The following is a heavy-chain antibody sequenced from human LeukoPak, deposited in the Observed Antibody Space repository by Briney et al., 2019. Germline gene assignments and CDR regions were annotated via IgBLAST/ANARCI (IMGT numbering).Heavy chain of an antibody. D-gene: IGHD3-10*01. CDR2: IYPGDFDT. CDR3: ATGYGSGSYLADY. V-gene: IGHV5-51*01. Sequence: GESLKISCEGSGYTFTSYWIGWVRQMPGKGLEWMGLIYPGDFDTRYSPSFQGQVTISADKSISTAYLQWSSLKASDTAMYYCATGYGSGSYLADYWGQGTLVTVSS. J-gene: IGHJ4*02. CDR1: GYTFTSYW.